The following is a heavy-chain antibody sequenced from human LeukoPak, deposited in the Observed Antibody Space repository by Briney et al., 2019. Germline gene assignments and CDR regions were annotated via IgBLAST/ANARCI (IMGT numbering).Heavy chain of an antibody. CDR3: ARDLRGYCTNDVCNWYFDL. Sequence: SETLSLTCTVSGGSISSTDYYWSWIRQPPGKGLEWIGYIYYSGSTYYSPSLKSRVTISVDTSKDQFSLNLDSVTATDTAVYYCARDLRGYCTNDVCNWYFDLWGRGTLVTVSS. CDR1: GGSISSTDYY. CDR2: IYYSGST. D-gene: IGHD2-8*01. J-gene: IGHJ2*01. V-gene: IGHV4-30-4*01.